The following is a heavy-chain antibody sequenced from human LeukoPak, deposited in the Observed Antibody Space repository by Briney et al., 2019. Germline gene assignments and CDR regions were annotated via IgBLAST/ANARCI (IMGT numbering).Heavy chain of an antibody. CDR3: ARDGGGGSSSTNYYYYGMDV. V-gene: IGHV1-2*02. CDR1: GYTFTGYY. Sequence: ASVKVSCKASGYTFTGYYMHWVRQAPGQGLEWMGWINPNSGGTNYAQKFQGRVTMTRDTSISTAYMELSRLRSDDTAVYYCARDGGGGSSSTNYYYYGMDVWGQGTTVTVSS. J-gene: IGHJ6*02. CDR2: INPNSGGT. D-gene: IGHD6-6*01.